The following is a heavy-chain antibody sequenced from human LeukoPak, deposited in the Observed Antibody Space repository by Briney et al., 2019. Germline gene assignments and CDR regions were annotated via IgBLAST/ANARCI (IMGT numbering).Heavy chain of an antibody. Sequence: SQTLSLTCAISGDSVSSISVAWNWIRQSPSRGLEWLGRTYYRSNWYYEYAVSVKSRINISPDTSKNQFSLQLTSVTPEDTAVYYCSLARSEYHYGMDVWGQGTTVTVSS. CDR3: SLARSEYHYGMDV. V-gene: IGHV6-1*01. CDR2: TYYRSNWYY. CDR1: GDSVSSISVA. J-gene: IGHJ6*02.